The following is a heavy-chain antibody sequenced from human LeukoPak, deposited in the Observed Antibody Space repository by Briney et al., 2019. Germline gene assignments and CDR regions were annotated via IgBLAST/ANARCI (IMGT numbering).Heavy chain of an antibody. V-gene: IGHV4-34*01. CDR2: INHRGGT. CDR1: GGSFSGYY. D-gene: IGHD6-19*01. CDR3: VRELAVARAAFDM. J-gene: IGHJ3*02. Sequence: SETLSLTGAVYGGSFSGYYWSWIRQSPGKGMEWIGEINHRGGTNYNPSLKSRVIMSVDTSKNQFSLKLSSVTAADTAVYYCVRELAVARAAFDMWGQGTMVTVSS.